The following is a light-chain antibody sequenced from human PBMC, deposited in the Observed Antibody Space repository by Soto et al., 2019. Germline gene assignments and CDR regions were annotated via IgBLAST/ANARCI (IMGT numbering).Light chain of an antibody. CDR1: QSVSNNY. V-gene: IGKV3-20*01. CDR3: QQYGSSGT. J-gene: IGKJ1*01. CDR2: VAS. Sequence: EIVLTQSPGTLSLSPGERATLSCRASQSVSNNYLAWYQQKPGQAPRLLIYVASNRATGIPDRFSGSGSGKDFTLTISRLAPEDFAVYYCQQYGSSGTFGQGTKVEIK.